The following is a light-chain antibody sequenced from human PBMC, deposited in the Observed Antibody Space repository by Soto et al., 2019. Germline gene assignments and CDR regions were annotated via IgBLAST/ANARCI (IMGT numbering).Light chain of an antibody. Sequence: DIVLTQSPGTLSLSPGERATLSCRASQSVSSRSLAWYQQKPGQAPRLLISDASNRAADIPDRFSGSGSGTDFTLTINRLEPDDFATYFCHSRAFGQGTRL. CDR2: DAS. CDR1: QSVSSRS. J-gene: IGKJ5*01. CDR3: HSRA. V-gene: IGKV3-20*01.